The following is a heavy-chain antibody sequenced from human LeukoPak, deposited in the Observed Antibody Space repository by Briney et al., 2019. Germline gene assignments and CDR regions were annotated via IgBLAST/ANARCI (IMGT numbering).Heavy chain of an antibody. D-gene: IGHD3-3*01. CDR1: GFTFSSYA. CDR3: ASGPPFLKYFEY. J-gene: IGHJ4*02. V-gene: IGHV3-23*01. CDR2: IISGSGGTT. Sequence: GGSLRLSCAASGFTFSSYAMTWVRQGPGKGLEWVSGIISGSGGTTYYADSVKGRFTISRDDSNNALYLQMHSLRAEDTALYYCASGPPFLKYFEYWGQGTLVTVSS.